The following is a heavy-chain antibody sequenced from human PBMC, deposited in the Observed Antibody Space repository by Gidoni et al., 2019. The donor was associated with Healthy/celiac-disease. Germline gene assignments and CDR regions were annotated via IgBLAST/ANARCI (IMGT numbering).Heavy chain of an antibody. CDR2: IIPILGLA. D-gene: IGHD1-26*01. CDR3: ARGTEWELPDY. V-gene: IGHV1-69*09. J-gene: IGHJ4*02. Sequence: QVQLVQSGAEVKKPGSSVKVSCKASGCTFSSYAISWVRQAPGQGLEWMGRIIPILGLANYAQKFQGRVTITADKSTSTAYMELSSLRSEDTAVYYCARGTEWELPDYWGQGTLVTVSS. CDR1: GCTFSSYA.